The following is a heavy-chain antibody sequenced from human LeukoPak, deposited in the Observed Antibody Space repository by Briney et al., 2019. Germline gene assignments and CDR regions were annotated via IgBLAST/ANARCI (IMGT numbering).Heavy chain of an antibody. J-gene: IGHJ4*02. CDR3: ARVGYSYGYDY. CDR1: GFTFSNYA. Sequence: GGSLRLSCAASGFTFSNYAMSWVRQAPGKGLEWVSAISGRPSYADSVKGRFTISRDNAKNTLYLQMNSLRAEDTAVYYCARVGYSYGYDYWGQGTLVTVSS. D-gene: IGHD5-18*01. CDR2: ISGRP. V-gene: IGHV3-23*01.